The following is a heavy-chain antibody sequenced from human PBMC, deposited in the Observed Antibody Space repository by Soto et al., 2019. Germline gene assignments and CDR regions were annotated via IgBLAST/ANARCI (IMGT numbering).Heavy chain of an antibody. D-gene: IGHD3-9*01. CDR2: IYSGGST. J-gene: IGHJ6*02. V-gene: IGHV3-53*01. CDR3: ARDQVDPRYYYYGMDV. CDR1: GFTVISNY. Sequence: GGSLRLSCAASGFTVISNYMSWVRQAPGKGLEWVSVIYSGGSTYYADSVKGRFTISRDNSKNTLYLQMNSLRAEDTAVYYCARDQVDPRYYYYGMDVWGQGTTVTVSS.